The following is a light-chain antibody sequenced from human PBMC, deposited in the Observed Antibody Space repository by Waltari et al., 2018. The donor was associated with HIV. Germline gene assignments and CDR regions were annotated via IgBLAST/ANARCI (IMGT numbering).Light chain of an antibody. V-gene: IGLV1-40*01. J-gene: IGLJ2*01. CDR3: QSYDSSLKVI. Sequence: QSVLTQPPSVPGAPGQRVTISCTGTSPNIGPGYDVPWYQQFPGSVPSLLIYDNTNRPSGVPDRFSGSKSGTSASLAISGLQAEDEADYYCQSYDSSLKVIFGGGTKVTVL. CDR1: SPNIGPGYD. CDR2: DNT.